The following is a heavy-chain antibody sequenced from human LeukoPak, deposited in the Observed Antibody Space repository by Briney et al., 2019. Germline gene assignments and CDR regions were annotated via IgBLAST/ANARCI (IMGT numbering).Heavy chain of an antibody. CDR3: ASLSLLERHYFDY. CDR2: IIPILGIA. CDR1: GGTFSSYA. J-gene: IGHJ4*02. D-gene: IGHD3-3*01. Sequence: SVKVSCKASGGTFSSYAMSWVRQAPGQGLEWMGRIIPILGIANYAQKFQGRVTITADKSTSTAYMELSSLRSEDTAVYYCASLSLLERHYFDYWGQGTLVTVSS. V-gene: IGHV1-69*04.